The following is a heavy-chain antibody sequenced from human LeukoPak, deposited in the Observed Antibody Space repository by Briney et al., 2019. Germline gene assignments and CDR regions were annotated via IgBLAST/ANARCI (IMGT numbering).Heavy chain of an antibody. D-gene: IGHD1-1*01. Sequence: PDTLSLTCTASGGSISTYYWSWIRQPPGKGLEWIGYIYYSGSTNYNPSLKSRITISVDTSRNQFSLSLSSVTAADTAVYYCARGTVQMGMGERYFDNWGQGTLVTVS. CDR2: IYYSGST. J-gene: IGHJ4*02. CDR3: ARGTVQMGMGERYFDN. V-gene: IGHV4-59*01. CDR1: GGSISTYY.